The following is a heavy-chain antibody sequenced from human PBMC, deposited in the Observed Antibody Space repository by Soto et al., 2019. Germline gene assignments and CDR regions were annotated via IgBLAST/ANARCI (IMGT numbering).Heavy chain of an antibody. D-gene: IGHD6-19*01. V-gene: IGHV1-24*01. J-gene: IGHJ4*02. CDR2: IDPEDGET. CDR1: GYTLTELS. CDR3: ATAGYSSGRTYPGY. Sequence: ASVKVSCKVSGYTLTELSMHWVRQAPGKGLEWMGGIDPEDGETIYAQKFQGRVTMTEDTSTDTAYMELSSLRSEDTAVYCCATAGYSSGRTYPGYWDQGPLITVSS.